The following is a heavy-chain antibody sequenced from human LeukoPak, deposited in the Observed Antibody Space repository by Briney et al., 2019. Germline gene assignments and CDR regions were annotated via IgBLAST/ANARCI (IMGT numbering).Heavy chain of an antibody. D-gene: IGHD3-10*01. CDR2: IWPDGTEK. J-gene: IGHJ4*02. Sequence: GGSLRLSCAASGLTFRNYAMHWVRQAPGRGLEWLAVIWPDGTEKYYADSVMGRFTISRDSSESTLFLQMNSLRAEDTAVYYCAKGLRLWFGDAIYDYWGQGTLVTVSS. CDR3: AKGLRLWFGDAIYDY. V-gene: IGHV3-33*06. CDR1: GLTFRNYA.